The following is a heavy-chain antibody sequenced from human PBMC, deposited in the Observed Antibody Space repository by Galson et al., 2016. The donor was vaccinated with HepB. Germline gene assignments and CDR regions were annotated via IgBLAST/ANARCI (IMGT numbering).Heavy chain of an antibody. CDR3: ARDRNYCSSSTCYDVFDI. V-gene: IGHV3-7*03. Sequence: SLRLSCAASGFSVSSNYLNWVRQAPGKGLVWVANIRRDGSKINYVDSVRGRFNISRDNAKNSLYLQMNSLRAEDTAVYSCARDRNYCSSSTCYDVFDIWGQGTMVTVSS. J-gene: IGHJ3*02. D-gene: IGHD2-2*01. CDR1: GFSVSSNY. CDR2: IRRDGSKI.